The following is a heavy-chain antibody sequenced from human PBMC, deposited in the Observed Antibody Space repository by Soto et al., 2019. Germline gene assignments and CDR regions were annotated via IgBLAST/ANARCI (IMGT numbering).Heavy chain of an antibody. CDR2: INHSGST. Sequence: SETLSLTCAVYGGSFSGYYWNWIRQPPGKGLEWIGEINHSGSTTYNPSLKSRVTISVDTSKNQFSLRLSSVTAADTAVYYCAQYYYDSSGYYYDYWGQGTLVTVSS. D-gene: IGHD3-22*01. CDR3: AQYYYDSSGYYYDY. CDR1: GGSFSGYY. V-gene: IGHV4-34*01. J-gene: IGHJ4*02.